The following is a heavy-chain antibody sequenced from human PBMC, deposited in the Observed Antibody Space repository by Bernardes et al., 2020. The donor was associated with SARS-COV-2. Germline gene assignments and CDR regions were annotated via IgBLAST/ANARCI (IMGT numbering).Heavy chain of an antibody. V-gene: IGHV1-18*01. CDR2: ISAYNGNT. Sequence: ASVKVSCKASGYTFTSYGISWVRQAPGQGLEWMGWISAYNGNTNYAQKLQGRVTMTTDTSTSTAYMELRSLRSDDTAVYYCARDCRLRIGNYYYYYGMDVWGQGTTVTVSS. D-gene: IGHD2-15*01. CDR3: ARDCRLRIGNYYYYYGMDV. CDR1: GYTFTSYG. J-gene: IGHJ6*02.